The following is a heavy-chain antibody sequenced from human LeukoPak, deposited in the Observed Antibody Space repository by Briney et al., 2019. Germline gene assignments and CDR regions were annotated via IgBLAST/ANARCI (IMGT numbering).Heavy chain of an antibody. D-gene: IGHD5-24*01. V-gene: IGHV3-53*01. Sequence: GGSLRLSCAASGFTVSSNYMSWVRQAPGKGLEWVSVIYGGGSTYYADSVKGRFTISRDNSKNTLYLQMNSLRAEDTAVYYCAGVRWLPSEADAFDIWGQGTMVTVSS. J-gene: IGHJ3*02. CDR1: GFTVSSNY. CDR3: AGVRWLPSEADAFDI. CDR2: IYGGGST.